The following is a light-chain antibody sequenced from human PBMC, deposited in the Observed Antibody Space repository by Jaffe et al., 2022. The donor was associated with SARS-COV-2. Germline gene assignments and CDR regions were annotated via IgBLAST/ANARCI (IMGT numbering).Light chain of an antibody. Sequence: AIQLTQSPSSLSASVGDRVTITCRASQGISGALAWYQQKPGKVPTLLIYDGSSLESGVPSRFSGSGSGTDFTLTISSLQPEDFATYYCQQFNNYPTFGGGTKVEIK. J-gene: IGKJ4*01. V-gene: IGKV1D-13*01. CDR2: DGS. CDR3: QQFNNYPT. CDR1: QGISGA.